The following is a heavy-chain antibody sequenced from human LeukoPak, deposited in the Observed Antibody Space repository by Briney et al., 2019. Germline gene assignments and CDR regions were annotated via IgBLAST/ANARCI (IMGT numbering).Heavy chain of an antibody. Sequence: PSETLSLTCTVSGGSISSSSYYWGWIRQPPGKGLEWIGSIYYSGSTYYNPSLKSRVTISADTSKNQFSLKLSSVTAADTAVYYCAREDHGDSRTLNFDYWGQGTLVTVSS. V-gene: IGHV4-39*07. CDR3: AREDHGDSRTLNFDY. J-gene: IGHJ4*02. CDR2: IYYSGST. D-gene: IGHD4-17*01. CDR1: GGSISSSSYY.